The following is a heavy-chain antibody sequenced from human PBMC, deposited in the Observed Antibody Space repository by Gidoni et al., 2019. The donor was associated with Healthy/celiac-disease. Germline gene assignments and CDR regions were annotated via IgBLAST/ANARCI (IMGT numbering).Heavy chain of an antibody. CDR3: ARQRFGEAQVLGYFDY. Sequence: QLQLQESGPGLVKPSETLSLTCTVSGGSISSSSYYWGWIRQPPGKGLEWIGSIYYSGSTYYNPSRKSRVTISVDTSKNQFSLKLSSVTAADTAVYYCARQRFGEAQVLGYFDYWGQGTLVTVSS. V-gene: IGHV4-39*01. CDR1: GGSISSSSYY. J-gene: IGHJ4*02. CDR2: IYYSGST. D-gene: IGHD3-10*01.